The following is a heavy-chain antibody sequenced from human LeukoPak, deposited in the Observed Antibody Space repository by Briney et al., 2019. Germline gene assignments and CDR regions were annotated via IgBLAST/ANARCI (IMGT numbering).Heavy chain of an antibody. V-gene: IGHV1-69*01. CDR1: GGTFSSYA. J-gene: IGHJ4*02. D-gene: IGHD3-10*01. CDR3: ARRGSSPFDY. Sequence: SVTVSCKASGGTFSSYAISWVRQAPGQGLEWMGGIIPIFGTANYAQKFQGRVTITADESTSTAYMELRSLRSEDTSVYYCARRGSSPFDYWGQGTLVTVSS. CDR2: IIPIFGTA.